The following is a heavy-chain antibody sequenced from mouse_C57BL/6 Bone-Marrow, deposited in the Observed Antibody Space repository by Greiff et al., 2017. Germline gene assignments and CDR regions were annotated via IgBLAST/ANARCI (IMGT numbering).Heavy chain of an antibody. D-gene: IGHD3-2*02. V-gene: IGHV7-3*01. Sequence: EVQLQESGGGLVQPGGSLSLSCAASGFTFTDYYMSWVRQPPGKALEWLGFIRNKANGYTTEYSASVKGRFTISRDNSQSILYLQMNALRAEDSATYYCARYQAGPFDYWGQGTTLTVSS. CDR1: GFTFTDYY. CDR2: IRNKANGYTT. CDR3: ARYQAGPFDY. J-gene: IGHJ2*01.